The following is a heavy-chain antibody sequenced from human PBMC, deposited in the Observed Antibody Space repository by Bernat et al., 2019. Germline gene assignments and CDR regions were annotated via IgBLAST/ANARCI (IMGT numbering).Heavy chain of an antibody. CDR2: ISGSGGNT. Sequence: EVQLLESGGGLVQPGGSLRLSCTGSRFPFRSYAMSWVRQAPGKGLEWVSGISGSGGNTYYADSVKGRFTISRDNSKNTLYLQMNSLRDEDTAVYYRAISGSWYGHLPRIFDHWGQGTLVTVSS. V-gene: IGHV3-23*01. CDR1: RFPFRSYA. D-gene: IGHD6-13*01. J-gene: IGHJ4*02. CDR3: AISGSWYGHLPRIFDH.